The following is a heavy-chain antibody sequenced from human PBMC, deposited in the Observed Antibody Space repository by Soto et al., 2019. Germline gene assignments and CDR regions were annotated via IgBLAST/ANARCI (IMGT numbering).Heavy chain of an antibody. J-gene: IGHJ5*02. CDR1: GYSLTSHY. CDR3: ARVKPSSGYYSSWFDP. V-gene: IGHV4-59*11. D-gene: IGHD3-22*01. CDR2: IYYSGST. Sequence: SATLSLTSTASGYSLTSHYWGWIRQPPGKGLEWIGYIYYSGSTNYNPSLKSRVTISVDTSKNQFSLKLSSVTAADTAVYYCARVKPSSGYYSSWFDPWGQGTLVTVS.